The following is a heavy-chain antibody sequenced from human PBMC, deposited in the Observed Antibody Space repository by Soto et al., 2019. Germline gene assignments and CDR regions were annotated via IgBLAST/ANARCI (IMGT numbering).Heavy chain of an antibody. CDR2: ISYDGSKK. CDR1: GFTFSSFG. CDR3: AKEVLQLRLHSWFDP. V-gene: IGHV3-30*18. D-gene: IGHD2-15*01. J-gene: IGHJ5*02. Sequence: QVQLVGSGGGVVQPGRSLRLSCAASGFTFSSFGMHWVRQAPGKGLEWVAVISYDGSKKYYGHSVKGRFTISRDNSKNTLFLQMNSLRTEDTAVYYCAKEVLQLRLHSWFDPWGQGTLVTVSS.